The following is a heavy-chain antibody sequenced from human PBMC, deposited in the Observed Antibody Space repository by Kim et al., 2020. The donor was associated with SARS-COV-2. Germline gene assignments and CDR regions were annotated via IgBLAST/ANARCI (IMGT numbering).Heavy chain of an antibody. CDR3: ASPGAYYYDSSGYYSGAFDY. V-gene: IGHV3-53*01. CDR2: IYSGGST. Sequence: GGSLRLSCAASGFTVSSNYMSWVRQAPGKGLEWVSVIYSGGSTYYADSVKDRFTISRDNSKNTLYLQMNSLRAEDTAVYYCASPGAYYYDSSGYYSGAFDYWGQGTLVTVSS. D-gene: IGHD3-22*01. J-gene: IGHJ4*02. CDR1: GFTVSSNY.